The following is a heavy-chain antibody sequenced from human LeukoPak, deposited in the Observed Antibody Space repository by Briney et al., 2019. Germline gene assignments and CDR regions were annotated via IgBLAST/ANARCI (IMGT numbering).Heavy chain of an antibody. CDR3: ARSRFYFDY. J-gene: IGHJ4*02. CDR2: IKHDGSET. V-gene: IGHV3-7*01. CDR1: GFPFSYYY. Sequence: GGSLRLSCAASGFPFSYYYMTWIRQAPGKGLEWVASIKHDGSETFYVDSVEGRFTISRDNAKNSLYLQLNSLRAEDTAVYYCARSRFYFDYWGQGTLVTVSS.